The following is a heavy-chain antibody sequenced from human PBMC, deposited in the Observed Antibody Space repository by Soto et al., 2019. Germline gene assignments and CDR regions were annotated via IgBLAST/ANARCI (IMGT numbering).Heavy chain of an antibody. CDR2: INPSGGST. Sequence: GASVKVSCKASGYTFTSYYMHWVRQAPGQGLEWMGIINPSGGSTSYAQKFQGRVTMTRDTSTSTVYMELSSLRSEDTAVYYCAREWSFRTTGTTWVYYYGMDVWGQGTTVTVSS. J-gene: IGHJ6*02. CDR1: GYTFTSYY. CDR3: AREWSFRTTGTTWVYYYGMDV. V-gene: IGHV1-46*01. D-gene: IGHD1-1*01.